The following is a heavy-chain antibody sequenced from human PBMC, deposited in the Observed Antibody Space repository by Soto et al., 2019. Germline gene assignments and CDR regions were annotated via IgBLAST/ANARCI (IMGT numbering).Heavy chain of an antibody. Sequence: SVKVSCKASGGTFGSYAISWGRQAPGQGLEWMGGITPIFGTANYAQKFQGRVTITADESTSTAYMELSSLRSEDTAVYYCARAGIVGAPRHYYYYGMDVWGQGTTVTVSS. J-gene: IGHJ6*02. CDR1: GGTFGSYA. CDR3: ARAGIVGAPRHYYYYGMDV. CDR2: ITPIFGTA. D-gene: IGHD1-26*01. V-gene: IGHV1-69*13.